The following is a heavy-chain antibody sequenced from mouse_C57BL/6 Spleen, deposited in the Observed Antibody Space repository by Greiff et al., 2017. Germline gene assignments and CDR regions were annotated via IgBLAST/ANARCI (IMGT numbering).Heavy chain of an antibody. CDR3: ARLAPTGFDY. CDR2: IHPNSGST. Sequence: QVQLQQPGAELVKPGASVKLSCKASGYTFTSYWMHWVKQRPGQGLEWIGMIHPNSGSTNYNEKFKSKATLTVDKSSSTAYMQLSSLTSEDAAVYYCARLAPTGFDYWGQGTTLTVSS. CDR1: GYTFTSYW. V-gene: IGHV1-64*01. J-gene: IGHJ2*01.